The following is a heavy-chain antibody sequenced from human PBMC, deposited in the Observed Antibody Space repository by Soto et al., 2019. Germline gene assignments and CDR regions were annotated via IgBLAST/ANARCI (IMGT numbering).Heavy chain of an antibody. Sequence: EVQLVESGGGSVQPGRSLRLSCAASGFSFDDYGMHWVRQGPGKGLEWVSGISWNSGDIYYAASVKGRFTISRDNAKRSLYLQMNSLRTEDTALYYFAKDNYLDRDGLFDYLGQGILVTVSS. J-gene: IGHJ4*02. CDR2: ISWNSGDI. CDR1: GFSFDDYG. CDR3: AKDNYLDRDGLFDY. V-gene: IGHV3-9*01. D-gene: IGHD3-22*01.